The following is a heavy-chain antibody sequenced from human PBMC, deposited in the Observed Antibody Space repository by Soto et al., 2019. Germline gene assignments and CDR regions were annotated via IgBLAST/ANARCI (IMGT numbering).Heavy chain of an antibody. D-gene: IGHD3-3*01. V-gene: IGHV1-8*02. J-gene: IGHJ6*02. CDR3: ARGGYYDFWSGYLPNYYYYGMDV. CDR1: GGTFSSYD. Sequence: GASVKVSCKASGGTFSSYDINWVQQATGQGLEWMGWMNPNSGNTGYAQKFQGRVTMTRNTSISTAYMELSSLRSEDTAVYYCARGGYYDFWSGYLPNYYYYGMDVWGQGTTVTVSS. CDR2: MNPNSGNT.